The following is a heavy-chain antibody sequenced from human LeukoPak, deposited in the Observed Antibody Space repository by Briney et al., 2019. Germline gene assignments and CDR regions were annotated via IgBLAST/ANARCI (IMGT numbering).Heavy chain of an antibody. CDR2: IYHSGST. V-gene: IGHV4-30-2*01. J-gene: IGHJ5*02. D-gene: IGHD1-14*01. Sequence: SETLSLTCAVSGGSISSGGYSWSWIRQPPGKGLEWIGYIYHSGSTYYNPSLKSRVTISVDRSKNQFSLKLSSVTAADTAVYYCARLTGSRWFDPWGQGTLVTVSS. CDR3: ARLTGSRWFDP. CDR1: GGSISSGGYS.